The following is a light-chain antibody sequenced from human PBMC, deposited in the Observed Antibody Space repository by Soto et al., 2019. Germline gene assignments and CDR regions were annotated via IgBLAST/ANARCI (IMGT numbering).Light chain of an antibody. CDR2: DTS. Sequence: EVVLTQSPVTLSLSPGERATLSCRASQSVSKYLGWYQQKPGQAPRLLIYDTSNRATGSPARFVGSGSGADFTLTSSSLEPEDFAVYYCQQRRTWPITFGQGTRLEIK. CDR1: QSVSKY. CDR3: QQRRTWPIT. V-gene: IGKV3-11*01. J-gene: IGKJ5*01.